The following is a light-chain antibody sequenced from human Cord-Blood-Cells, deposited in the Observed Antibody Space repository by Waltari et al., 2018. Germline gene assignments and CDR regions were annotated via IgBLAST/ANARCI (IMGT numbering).Light chain of an antibody. CDR3: QQRSNRPKT. V-gene: IGKV3-11*01. J-gene: IGKJ1*01. CDR1: PSVSSS. Sequence: EIVLTQSQATLSLSPGERATLSCRASPSVSSSLAWYYQKPGQAPRLLIYGAASGATGIPARFSVSGSGTYFTLTISTLGPEVCAVYFCQQRSNRPKTFGQGTKVEIK. CDR2: GAA.